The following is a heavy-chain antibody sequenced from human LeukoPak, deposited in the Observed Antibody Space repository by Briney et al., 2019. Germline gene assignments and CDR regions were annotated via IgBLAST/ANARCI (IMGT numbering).Heavy chain of an antibody. D-gene: IGHD1-26*01. J-gene: IGHJ4*02. CDR1: GYTFTSYD. V-gene: IGHV1-8*01. Sequence: ASVKVSCKASGYTFTSYDINWVRQATGQGLEWMGWMNPNSGNTDYAQKFQGRVTMTEDTSTDTAYMELSSLRSEDTAVYYCATSTGSYLGRHDYWGQGTLVTVSS. CDR3: ATSTGSYLGRHDY. CDR2: MNPNSGNT.